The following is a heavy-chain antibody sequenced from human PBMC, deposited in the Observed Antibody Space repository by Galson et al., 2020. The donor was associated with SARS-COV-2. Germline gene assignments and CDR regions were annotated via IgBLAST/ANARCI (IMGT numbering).Heavy chain of an antibody. Sequence: GGSLRLSCAASGFTFADYTMHWVRQGPGRGLEWVSLISWDGISTYYADSVKGRFTVSRDNSKNSLYLQMNSLTTEDTALYYCAKVSLPRPELPQKANFNYWGQGTLVTVSS. J-gene: IGHJ4*02. CDR3: AKVSLPRPELPQKANFNY. CDR1: GFTFADYT. D-gene: IGHD1-7*01. CDR2: ISWDGIST. V-gene: IGHV3-43*01.